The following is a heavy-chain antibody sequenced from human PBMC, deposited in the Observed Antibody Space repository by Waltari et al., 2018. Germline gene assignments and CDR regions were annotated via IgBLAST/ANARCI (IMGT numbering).Heavy chain of an antibody. CDR2: ITGGSGDT. J-gene: IGHJ5*02. CDR1: GHPFTTHA. V-gene: IGHV1-3*01. Sequence: VQLVQSGAEVKKPGASVKVSCQAYGHPFTTHAIHWVRQAPGQGLEYMGCITGGSGDTRYSQKFQGRVTFTRDTSASTGYMEVSSLTSEDTAVYYCATEVWGSFNWFDPWGQGTLVTVSP. CDR3: ATEVWGSFNWFDP. D-gene: IGHD6-6*01.